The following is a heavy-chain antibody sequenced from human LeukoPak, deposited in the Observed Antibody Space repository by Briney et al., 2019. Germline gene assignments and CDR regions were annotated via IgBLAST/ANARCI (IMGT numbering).Heavy chain of an antibody. J-gene: IGHJ4*02. Sequence: EASVKVSCKASGGTFSSYAISWVRQAPGQGLEWMGRIIPILGIANYAQKFQGRVTITADKSASTAYMELSSLRSEDTAVYYCARDPITMVGGVRAYYFDYWGQGTLVTVSS. CDR1: GGTFSSYA. CDR2: IIPILGIA. CDR3: ARDPITMVGGVRAYYFDY. V-gene: IGHV1-69*04. D-gene: IGHD3-10*01.